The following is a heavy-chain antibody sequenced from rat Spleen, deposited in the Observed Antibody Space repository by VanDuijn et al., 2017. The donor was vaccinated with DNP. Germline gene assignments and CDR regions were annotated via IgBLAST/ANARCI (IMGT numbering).Heavy chain of an antibody. CDR2: IIYDGSST. CDR1: GFTFSNYY. Sequence: EVQLVESGGGLVQPGRSMKLSCAASGFTFSNYYMAWVRQAPTKGLEWVASIIYDGSSTYYRDSVRGRFTISRDNAKSTLYLQMDSLRSEDTATYYCATHVWELGGFDYWGQGVMVTVSS. D-gene: IGHD5-1*01. CDR3: ATHVWELGGFDY. J-gene: IGHJ2*01. V-gene: IGHV5-25*01.